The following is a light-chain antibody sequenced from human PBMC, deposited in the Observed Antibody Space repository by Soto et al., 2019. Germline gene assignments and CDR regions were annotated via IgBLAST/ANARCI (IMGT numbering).Light chain of an antibody. CDR1: QSISSW. CDR2: DAS. V-gene: IGKV1-5*01. Sequence: QMTQSPSTLSASLGDRVTINCRASQSISSWLAWYQQKPGKAPKLLISDASSLRSGVPSRFSGRGSGTEFTLTISGLQPDDFATYYCQQYHTYWTFGQGTKVDIK. CDR3: QQYHTYWT. J-gene: IGKJ1*01.